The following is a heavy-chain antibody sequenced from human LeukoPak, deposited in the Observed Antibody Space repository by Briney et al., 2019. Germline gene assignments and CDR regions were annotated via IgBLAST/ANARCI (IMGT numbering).Heavy chain of an antibody. J-gene: IGHJ3*02. V-gene: IGHV4-39*02. CDR2: IYYSGST. Sequence: SETLSLTCTVSGGSISSSSYYWGWIRQPPGKGLEWIGSIYYSGSTYYNPSLKSRVTISVDTSKNQFSLKLSSVTAADTAVYYCARDPGSRGGAFDIWGQGTMVTVSS. CDR1: GGSISSSSYY. D-gene: IGHD3-10*01. CDR3: ARDPGSRGGAFDI.